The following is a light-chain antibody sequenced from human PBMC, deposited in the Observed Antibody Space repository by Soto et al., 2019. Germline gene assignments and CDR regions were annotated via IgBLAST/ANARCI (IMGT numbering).Light chain of an antibody. CDR3: QQRTDWPLT. J-gene: IGKJ4*01. CDR1: RSVTTF. CDR2: DAS. V-gene: IGKV3-11*01. Sequence: EIVLTQSPATLSLSPGERATLSCRASRSVTTFLAWYQQKPGQAPRLLLYDASKRATGVPTRFSGSGSGTDFPLPISSLEPEDFAVYYCQQRTDWPLTFGGGTKVERK.